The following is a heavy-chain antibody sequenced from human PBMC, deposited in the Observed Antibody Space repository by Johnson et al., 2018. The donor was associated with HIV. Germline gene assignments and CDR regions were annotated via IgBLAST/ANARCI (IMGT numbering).Heavy chain of an antibody. CDR3: ARGGFGRYDSSASPQRAFDI. D-gene: IGHD3-22*01. CDR1: GFTFRSYA. V-gene: IGHV3-30-3*01. CDR2: ISYDGSNK. J-gene: IGHJ3*02. Sequence: QVQLVESGGGVVQPGRSLNLSCAASGFTFRSYAMHWVRQAPGKGLEWVAVISYDGSNKYYADSVKGRFTISRDNSKNTLYLQMNRLRAEDTAVYYCARGGFGRYDSSASPQRAFDIWGQGTMVTVSS.